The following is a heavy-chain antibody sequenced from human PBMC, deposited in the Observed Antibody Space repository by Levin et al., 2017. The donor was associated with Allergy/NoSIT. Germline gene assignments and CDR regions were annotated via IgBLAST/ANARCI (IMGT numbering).Heavy chain of an antibody. J-gene: IGHJ5*02. Sequence: GGSLRLSCAASGFTFSSYAMSWVRQAPGKGLEWVSAISGSGGSTYYADSVKGRFTISRDNSKNTLYLQMNSLRAEDTAVYYCAKDQITIFGVTNWFDPWGQGTLVTVSS. D-gene: IGHD3-3*01. V-gene: IGHV3-23*01. CDR3: AKDQITIFGVTNWFDP. CDR2: ISGSGGST. CDR1: GFTFSSYA.